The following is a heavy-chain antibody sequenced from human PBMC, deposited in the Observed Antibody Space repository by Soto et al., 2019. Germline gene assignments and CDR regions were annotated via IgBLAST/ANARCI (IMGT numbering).Heavy chain of an antibody. CDR3: ARDPATDYYDTSGYYQPLN. Sequence: ASVKVSCKASGYTFFTYGISWVRQAPGHGLEWMGWISTYNDNTKYAQKFQGRVTMTADTSTSTAYMELTSLRSDDTAVYYCARDPATDYYDTSGYYQPLNWGQGTLVTSPQ. CDR1: GYTFFTYG. D-gene: IGHD3-22*01. J-gene: IGHJ4*02. CDR2: ISTYNDNT. V-gene: IGHV1-18*01.